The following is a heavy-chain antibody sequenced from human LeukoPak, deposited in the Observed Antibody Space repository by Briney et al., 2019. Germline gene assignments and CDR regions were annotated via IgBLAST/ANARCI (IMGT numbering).Heavy chain of an antibody. V-gene: IGHV4-59*01. D-gene: IGHD3-10*01. J-gene: IGHJ3*02. Sequence: SETLSLTCTVSGGSISNYYWNWIRQAPGKGLEWIGYIYYTGSTNKNPSLKSRVTMSVDTSKNQFSLNLKSVTPEDTAVYYCAKANQLLWFGNTGRAFDIWGQGTMVTVSS. CDR1: GGSISNYY. CDR2: IYYTGST. CDR3: AKANQLLWFGNTGRAFDI.